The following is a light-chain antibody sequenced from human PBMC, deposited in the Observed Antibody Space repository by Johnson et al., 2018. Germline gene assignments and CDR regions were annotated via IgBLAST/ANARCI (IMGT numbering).Light chain of an antibody. CDR3: GTWDSSLSAGNV. CDR1: SSNIGNNY. J-gene: IGLJ1*01. V-gene: IGLV1-51*02. CDR2: ENN. Sequence: QSVLTQPPSVSAAPGQKVTISCSGSSSNIGNNYVSWYQQLPGTAPKLLIYENNKRPSGIPDRFSGSKSGTSATLGITGLQTGAEADYYCGTWDSSLSAGNVFGTGTKGTVL.